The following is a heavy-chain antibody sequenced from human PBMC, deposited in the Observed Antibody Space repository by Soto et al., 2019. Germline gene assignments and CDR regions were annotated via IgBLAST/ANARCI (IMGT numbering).Heavy chain of an antibody. J-gene: IGHJ4*02. CDR1: GFTFNDYY. Sequence: PGGSLRLSCAVSGFTFNDYYMSWNRQAPGKGLEWISYISGGGSTTYHADSVRGRFTISRDNAKNSLFLQINILRAEDTAVYYCAREVRTSGWFRRLDSWGQGILVTVSS. V-gene: IGHV3-11*01. CDR2: ISGGGSTT. D-gene: IGHD6-19*01. CDR3: AREVRTSGWFRRLDS.